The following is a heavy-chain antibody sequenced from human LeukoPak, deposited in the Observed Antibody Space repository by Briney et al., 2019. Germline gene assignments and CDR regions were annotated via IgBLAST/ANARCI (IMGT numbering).Heavy chain of an antibody. J-gene: IGHJ4*02. CDR1: GYRFTTYW. V-gene: IGHV5-51*01. CDR2: IYPGDSDT. D-gene: IGHD1-1*01. Sequence: GESLKISCKGSGYRFTTYWIGWLRQMPGKGLEGMGIIYPGDSDTRYSPSFQGQVTISADKSISTAYLQWSSLKASDTAIYYCARQNADVSYFDYWGQGTLVTVSS. CDR3: ARQNADVSYFDY.